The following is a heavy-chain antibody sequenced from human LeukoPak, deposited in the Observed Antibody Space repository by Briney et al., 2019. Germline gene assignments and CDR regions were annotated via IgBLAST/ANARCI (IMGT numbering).Heavy chain of an antibody. V-gene: IGHV3-23*01. CDR2: ISGSGDST. CDR1: GFTFSSYA. Sequence: GGSLRLSCAASGFTFSSYAMSWVRQAPGKGLEWVSSISGSGDSTFYADSVKGRFSISRDNSKNTLYLQVNGLRTEDTAVYYCAKDRLLNCRGDCYIFDYWGQGTVVTVSS. D-gene: IGHD2-21*02. J-gene: IGHJ4*02. CDR3: AKDRLLNCRGDCYIFDY.